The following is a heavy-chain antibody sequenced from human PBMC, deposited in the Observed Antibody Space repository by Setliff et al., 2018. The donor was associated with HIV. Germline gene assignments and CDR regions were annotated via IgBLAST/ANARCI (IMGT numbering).Heavy chain of an antibody. Sequence: GGSLRLSCAASGFTFRSYWMTWVRQAPGKGLEWVANINQDGSEKNYVDSVKGRFTISRDNAENSLSLQMNSLRGEDTAVYYCALLWPFDYWGQGALVTVSS. J-gene: IGHJ4*02. CDR3: ALLWPFDY. CDR2: INQDGSEK. V-gene: IGHV3-7*03. D-gene: IGHD3-10*01. CDR1: GFTFRSYW.